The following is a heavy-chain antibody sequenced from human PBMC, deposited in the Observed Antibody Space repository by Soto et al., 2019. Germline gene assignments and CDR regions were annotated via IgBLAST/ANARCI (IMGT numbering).Heavy chain of an antibody. V-gene: IGHV6-1*01. CDR2: TYHGSKWYT. CDR3: ARDPSPGSSSWYDF. J-gene: IGHJ5*01. D-gene: IGHD6-13*01. CDR1: GDSVSSNSAA. Sequence: SPTLSLTCAISGDSVSSNSAAWNWIRQSPSRGLEWLGRTYHGSKWYTDYAVSVKSRISINPDTSKNQFSLQLHSVTHEDTAVYYCARDPSPGSSSWYDFCGQGTRVTVS.